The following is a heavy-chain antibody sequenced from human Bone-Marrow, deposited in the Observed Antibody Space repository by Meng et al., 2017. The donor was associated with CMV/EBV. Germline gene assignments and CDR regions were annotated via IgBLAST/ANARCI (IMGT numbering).Heavy chain of an antibody. CDR1: GFTFSNAW. CDR3: TTAPSIAARRGVCS. V-gene: IGHV3-15*01. D-gene: IGHD6-6*01. Sequence: GGSLRLSCAAFGFTFSNAWMSWVRQAPGKGLEWVGRIKTKTDGGTTDYAAPVKGRFTVSRDDSKNRLYLQMNSLKTEDTAVYYCTTAPSIAARRGVCSWGQGTLVTVSS. CDR2: IKTKTDGGTT. J-gene: IGHJ5*02.